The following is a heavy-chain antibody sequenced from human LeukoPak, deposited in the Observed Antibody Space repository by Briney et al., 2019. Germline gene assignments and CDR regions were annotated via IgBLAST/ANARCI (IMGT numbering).Heavy chain of an antibody. Sequence: PGGSLKLSCAASGFTFSGSAMHWVRQASGKGLEWVGRIRSKANSYATAYAASVKGRFTISRDDSKNTAHLQMNSLKTEDTAVYYCTSSMITFGGVIDYWGQGTLVTVSS. CDR3: TSSMITFGGVIDY. CDR2: IRSKANSYAT. J-gene: IGHJ4*02. V-gene: IGHV3-73*01. D-gene: IGHD3-16*02. CDR1: GFTFSGSA.